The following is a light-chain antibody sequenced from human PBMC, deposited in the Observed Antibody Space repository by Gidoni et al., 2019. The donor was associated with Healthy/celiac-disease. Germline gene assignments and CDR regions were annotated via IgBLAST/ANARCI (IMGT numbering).Light chain of an antibody. CDR2: SNN. Sequence: QSVLTHPPSASVTPRQRVTISCSGSSSNIGSNTVNWYQQLPGTAPQLLIYSNNQRPSGVPDRFSGSKSGTSASLAISGLQSEDEADYYWAAWDDSLKGVFGGGTKLTVL. CDR3: AAWDDSLKGV. J-gene: IGLJ2*01. CDR1: SSNIGSNT. V-gene: IGLV1-44*01.